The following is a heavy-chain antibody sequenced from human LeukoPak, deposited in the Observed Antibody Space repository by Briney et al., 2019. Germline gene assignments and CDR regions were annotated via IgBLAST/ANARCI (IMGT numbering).Heavy chain of an antibody. CDR1: GGSISSYY. J-gene: IGHJ6*02. CDR3: ARVRGITKNYYYGMDV. CDR2: IYYSGST. Sequence: SETLSLTCTVSGGSISSYYWSWIRQPPGKGLEWIGYIYYSGSTNYNPSLKSRVTISVDTSKNQFSLKLSSVTAAETAVYYCARVRGITKNYYYGMDVWGQGTTVTVSS. V-gene: IGHV4-59*01. D-gene: IGHD1-20*01.